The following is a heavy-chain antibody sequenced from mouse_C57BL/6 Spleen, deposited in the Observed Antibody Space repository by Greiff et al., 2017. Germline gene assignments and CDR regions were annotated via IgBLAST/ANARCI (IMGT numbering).Heavy chain of an antibody. CDR3: ARESMGYVDY. Sequence: QVQLKESGPGLVAPSQSLSITCTVSGFSLTSYAISWVRQPPGKGLEWLGVIWTSGGTNYNSALKSRLSISKDNSKSQVFLKMNSLQTDDTARYYCARESMGYVDYWGQGTTLTVSS. J-gene: IGHJ2*01. V-gene: IGHV2-9-1*01. D-gene: IGHD1-1*02. CDR2: IWTSGGT. CDR1: GFSLTSYA.